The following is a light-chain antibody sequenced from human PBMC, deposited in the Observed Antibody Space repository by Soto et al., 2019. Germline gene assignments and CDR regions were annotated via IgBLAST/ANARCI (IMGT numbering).Light chain of an antibody. Sequence: DIQMTQSPSSLSASVGDRVTITCRASKSISSYLTWYQQKPVKAPKLLIYAASSLQGGVPSRFSGSGSGTDFTLTISSLQPEDFATYYCQQSYSTLYTFGHGTKLEIK. CDR1: KSISSY. CDR3: QQSYSTLYT. J-gene: IGKJ2*01. CDR2: AAS. V-gene: IGKV1-39*01.